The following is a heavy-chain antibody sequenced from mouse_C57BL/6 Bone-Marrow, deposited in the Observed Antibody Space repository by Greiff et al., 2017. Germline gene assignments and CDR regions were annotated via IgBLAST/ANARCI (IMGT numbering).Heavy chain of an antibody. CDR3: AIEDYYGSSFYFDY. CDR1: GYTFTSYW. CDR2: IDPSDSYT. D-gene: IGHD1-1*01. J-gene: IGHJ2*01. V-gene: IGHV1-50*01. Sequence: QVQLQQPGAELVKPGASVKLSCKASGYTFTSYWMQWVKQRPGQGLEWIGEIDPSDSYTNYNQKFKGKATLTVDTSSSTAYMQLSSLTSEDSAVYYCAIEDYYGSSFYFDYWGQGTTLTVSS.